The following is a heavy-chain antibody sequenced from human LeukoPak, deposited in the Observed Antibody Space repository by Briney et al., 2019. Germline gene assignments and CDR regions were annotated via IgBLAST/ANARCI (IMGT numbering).Heavy chain of an antibody. D-gene: IGHD7-27*01. CDR1: GFTFSSYG. CDR3: AGRAGDWFHFDY. V-gene: IGHV3-30*03. Sequence: GGSLRLSCAASGFTFSSYGMHWVRQAPGKGLEWVAVISYDGSNKYYADSVKGRFTISRDNSKNTLYLQMNSLRAEDAAVYYCAGRAGDWFHFDYWGQGTLVTVSS. CDR2: ISYDGSNK. J-gene: IGHJ4*02.